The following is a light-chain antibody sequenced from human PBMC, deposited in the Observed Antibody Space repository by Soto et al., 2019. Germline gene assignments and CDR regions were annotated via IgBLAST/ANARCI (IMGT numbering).Light chain of an antibody. J-gene: IGKJ5*01. CDR1: QSVSSRN. CDR3: QQYGSSSL. Sequence: EIVLTQSPGTLSLSPGERATLSCRASQSVSSRNLAWYQQKPGQAPRLLIYGASSRATGIPDRFSGSGSGKDFTLTISRLEPEDFAVYYCQQYGSSSLFGQGTRLEIK. V-gene: IGKV3-20*01. CDR2: GAS.